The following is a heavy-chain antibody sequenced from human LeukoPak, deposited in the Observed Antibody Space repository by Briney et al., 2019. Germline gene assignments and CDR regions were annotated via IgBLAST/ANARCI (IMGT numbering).Heavy chain of an antibody. D-gene: IGHD6-19*01. J-gene: IGHJ4*02. CDR2: IRYDGSNK. CDR3: ATSVYSSGWFDY. Sequence: PGGSLRLSCAASGFTFSSYGMHWVRQAPGKGLEWVAFIRYDGSNKYYADSVKGRFTIPRDNSKNTLYLQMNSLRAEDTAVYYCATSVYSSGWFDYWGQGTLVTVSS. V-gene: IGHV3-30*02. CDR1: GFTFSSYG.